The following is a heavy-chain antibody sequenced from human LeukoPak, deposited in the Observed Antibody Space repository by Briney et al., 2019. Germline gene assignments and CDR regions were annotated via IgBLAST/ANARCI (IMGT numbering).Heavy chain of an antibody. CDR3: ARIGWPSNGRWYFGH. D-gene: IGHD5-24*01. V-gene: IGHV3-11*04. CDR2: ISSSGSTI. Sequence: PGGSLRLSCAASGFTFSDYYMSWIRQAPGKGLEWVSYISSSGSTIYYADSVKGRFTISRDNAKDSLYLQMDSLRADDTAVYYCARIGWPSNGRWYFGHWGQGILVTDSS. J-gene: IGHJ4*02. CDR1: GFTFSDYY.